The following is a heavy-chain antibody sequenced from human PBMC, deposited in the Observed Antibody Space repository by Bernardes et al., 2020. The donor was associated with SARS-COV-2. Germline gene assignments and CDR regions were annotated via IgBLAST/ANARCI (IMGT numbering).Heavy chain of an antibody. D-gene: IGHD3-22*01. J-gene: IGHJ3*02. CDR2: IYSGGST. CDR1: GFTVSSNY. CDR3: ARDYYDSSGYRIDAFDI. V-gene: IGHV3-66*01. Sequence: GGSLRLSCAASGFTVSSNYMSWVRQAPGKGLEWVSVIYSGGSTYYADSVKGRFTISRDNSKNTLYLQMNSLRAEDTAVYYCARDYYDSSGYRIDAFDIWGQGTMVTVSS.